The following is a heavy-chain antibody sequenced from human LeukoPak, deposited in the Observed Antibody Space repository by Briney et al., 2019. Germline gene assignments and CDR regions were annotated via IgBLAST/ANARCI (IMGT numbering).Heavy chain of an antibody. CDR3: ARINILTGYYIGAFDI. CDR1: GGSISSSSYY. V-gene: IGHV4-39*07. Sequence: SETLSLTCTVSGGSISSSSYYWGWIRQPPGKGLEWIGSIYYSGSTYYNPSLKSRVTISVDTSKNQFSLKLSSVTAADTAVYYCARINILTGYYIGAFDIWGQGTMVTVSS. CDR2: IYYSGST. J-gene: IGHJ3*02. D-gene: IGHD3-9*01.